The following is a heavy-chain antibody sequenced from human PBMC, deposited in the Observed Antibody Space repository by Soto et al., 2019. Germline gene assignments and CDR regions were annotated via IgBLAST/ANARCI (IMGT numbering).Heavy chain of an antibody. CDR3: AGGWNYFDY. Sequence: VRLVESGGGVVQPGTSLRVSCAASGFNFRTYGMHWARQAPGKGLEWVALISYDGSSKYYADSVKGRLTISRDNSKNTLYLQWNSLRGEDTAVYYCAGGWNYFDYWGQGTLVTVSS. CDR1: GFNFRTYG. J-gene: IGHJ4*02. V-gene: IGHV3-30*03. CDR2: ISYDGSSK. D-gene: IGHD1-1*01.